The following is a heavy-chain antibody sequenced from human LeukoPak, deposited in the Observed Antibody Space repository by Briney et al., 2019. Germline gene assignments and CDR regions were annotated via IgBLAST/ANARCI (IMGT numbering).Heavy chain of an antibody. CDR3: ARMTLYNWNDVHLAFDI. J-gene: IGHJ3*02. CDR2: TNPNSGGT. CDR1: GYTFTGYY. V-gene: IGHV1-2*02. Sequence: GASVKVSCKASGYTFTGYYMHWVRQAPGQGLEWMGWTNPNSGGTNYAQKFQGRVTMTRDTSISTAYMELSRLRSDDTAVYYCARMTLYNWNDVHLAFDIWGQGTMVTVSS. D-gene: IGHD1-1*01.